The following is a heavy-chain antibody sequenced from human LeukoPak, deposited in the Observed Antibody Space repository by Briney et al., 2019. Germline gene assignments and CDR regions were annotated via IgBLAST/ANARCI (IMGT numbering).Heavy chain of an antibody. J-gene: IGHJ4*02. D-gene: IGHD3-22*01. Sequence: ASVKVSCKASGYTFTSYDINWVRQATGQGLEWMGWMNPNSGNAGYAQKFQGRVTITRNTSISTAYMELSSLRSEDTAVYYCTTDYYYDSSGSYYTIDYWAREPWSPSPQ. CDR3: TTDYYYDSSGSYYTIDY. V-gene: IGHV1-8*03. CDR2: MNPNSGNA. CDR1: GYTFTSYD.